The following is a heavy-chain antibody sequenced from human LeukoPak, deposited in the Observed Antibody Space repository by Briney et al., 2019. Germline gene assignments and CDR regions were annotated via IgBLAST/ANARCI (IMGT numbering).Heavy chain of an antibody. J-gene: IGHJ4*02. CDR2: ISYDGSNK. Sequence: GGSLRLSCAASGFTFSSYAMHWVRQAPGKGLEWVAVISYDGSNKYYADSVKGRFTISRDNAKNSLYLQMNSLRAEDTAVYYCARELEDMTTVTTFDYWGQGTLVTVSS. CDR1: GFTFSSYA. V-gene: IGHV3-30-3*01. CDR3: ARELEDMTTVTTFDY. D-gene: IGHD4-17*01.